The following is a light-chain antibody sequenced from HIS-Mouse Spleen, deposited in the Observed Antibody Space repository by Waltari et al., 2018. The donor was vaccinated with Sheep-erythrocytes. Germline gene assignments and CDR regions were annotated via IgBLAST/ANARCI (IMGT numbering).Light chain of an antibody. J-gene: IGLJ1*01. Sequence: QSALTHPRPVPGSPGQSVTISCTGTSSDVGGYNYGPWYQQHPGHAPKPMIYDVSKRPSGVPDRFSGSKSGNTASLTISGLQAEDEADYYCCSYAGSYNHVFATGTKVTVL. CDR1: SSDVGGYNY. V-gene: IGLV2-11*01. CDR2: DVS. CDR3: CSYAGSYNHV.